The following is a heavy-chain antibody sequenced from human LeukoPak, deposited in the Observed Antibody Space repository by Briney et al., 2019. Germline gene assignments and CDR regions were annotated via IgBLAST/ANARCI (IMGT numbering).Heavy chain of an antibody. J-gene: IGHJ4*02. D-gene: IGHD3-22*01. CDR2: ISGSGGST. CDR1: GFTFSSYA. CDR3: AKGYYYDSSGYYYY. Sequence: PGGSLRLSCAASGFTFSSYAMSWVRQAPGKGLEWVSAISGSGGSTYYADSVKGRFTISRDNSKDTLYQQMNSLRAEDTAVYYCAKGYYYDSSGYYYYWGQGTLVTVSS. V-gene: IGHV3-23*01.